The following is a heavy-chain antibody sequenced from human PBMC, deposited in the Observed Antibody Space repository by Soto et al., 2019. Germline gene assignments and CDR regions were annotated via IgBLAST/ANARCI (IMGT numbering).Heavy chain of an antibody. J-gene: IGHJ4*02. V-gene: IGHV4-39*01. CDR1: GGAIRSSSYY. CDR3: ARLGYGSGGSCYPFDY. Sequence: QLQLQESGPGLVKPSETLSLTCTVSGGAIRSSSYYWGWIRQPPGKGLEWIGRIYYSGSTYYNPSHKSRVTISVDTSKNQFSLKLSSVTAADTAVYYCARLGYGSGGSCYPFDYWGQGTLVTVSS. CDR2: IYYSGST. D-gene: IGHD2-15*01.